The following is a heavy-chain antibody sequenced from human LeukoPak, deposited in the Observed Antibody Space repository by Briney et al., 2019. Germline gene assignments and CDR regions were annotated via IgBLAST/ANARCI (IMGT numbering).Heavy chain of an antibody. CDR1: GFTFNHYG. J-gene: IGHJ4*02. D-gene: IGHD6-13*01. V-gene: IGHV3-23*01. Sequence: GGSLRLSCAASGFTFNHYGMSWVRQAPGKGLEWVSVISGSGGTTYYADSVKGRFTISRDNSKNTLYLQMNSLRADDTAVYYCAKDLDGDFSSWYGFDYWGQGTLVTVSS. CDR3: AKDLDGDFSSWYGFDY. CDR2: ISGSGGTT.